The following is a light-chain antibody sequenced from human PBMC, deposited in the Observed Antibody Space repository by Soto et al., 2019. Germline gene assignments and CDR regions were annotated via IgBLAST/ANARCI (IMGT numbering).Light chain of an antibody. J-gene: IGKJ4*01. CDR3: QQYNNWLFT. CDR1: QSVSGD. Sequence: EIVMTQSPATLSVSRGERVTLSCRASQSVSGDLAWYQQKPGQAPRLLIYGASTRVTDIPARFSGSGSGTEFTLTISSLQSEAFAVYYCQQYNNWLFTFGGGTRVEIK. V-gene: IGKV3-15*01. CDR2: GAS.